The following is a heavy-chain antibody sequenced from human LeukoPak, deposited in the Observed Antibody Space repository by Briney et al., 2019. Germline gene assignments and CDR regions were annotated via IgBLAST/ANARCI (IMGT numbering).Heavy chain of an antibody. V-gene: IGHV3-53*01. D-gene: IGHD3-16*01. CDR2: MYSGGST. Sequence: HPGGSLRLSCAASGFTVSSNYMSWVRQAPGKGLEWVSVMYSGGSTYYADSVKGRFTISRDNSKNTLYLQMNSLRAEDTAVYYCARAGGSEAFDIWGQGTMVTVSS. CDR1: GFTVSSNY. CDR3: ARAGGSEAFDI. J-gene: IGHJ3*02.